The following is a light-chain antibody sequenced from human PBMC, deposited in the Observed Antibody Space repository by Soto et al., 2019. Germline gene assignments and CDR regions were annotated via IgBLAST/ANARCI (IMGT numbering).Light chain of an antibody. CDR2: GAS. Sequence: EIVLTQSPGTLSLSPGERATLSYRASQSVRSNFLAWYQHKPGQAPKLLISGASSRATGIPDRFSGSGSGTDFTLTISRLEPEDFALYSCQQYGSSPGTFGQGTKLEIK. CDR1: QSVRSNF. J-gene: IGKJ2*02. CDR3: QQYGSSPGT. V-gene: IGKV3-20*01.